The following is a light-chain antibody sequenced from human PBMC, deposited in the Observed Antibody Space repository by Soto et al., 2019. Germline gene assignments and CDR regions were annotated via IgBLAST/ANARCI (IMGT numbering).Light chain of an antibody. CDR3: QQYGRSPPT. J-gene: IGKJ1*01. CDR2: DAS. Sequence: EIVLTQSPATLSLSPVERATLSCRASQSVSSYLAWYQQKPGQAPRLLNYDASNRATGIPARFSGSGSGTEFTLTISRLEPEDYAVYYCQQYGRSPPTFGQGTKVDIK. V-gene: IGKV3-20*01. CDR1: QSVSSY.